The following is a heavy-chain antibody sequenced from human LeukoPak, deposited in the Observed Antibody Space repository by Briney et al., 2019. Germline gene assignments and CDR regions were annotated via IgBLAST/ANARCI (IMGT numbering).Heavy chain of an antibody. CDR1: GFTFSSYG. Sequence: GGSLRPSCAASGFTFSSYGMHWVRQAPGKGLEWVAVISYDGSNKYYADSVKGRFTISRDNSKNTLYLQMNSLRAEDTAVYYCAKVAGVLRFLDAFDIWGQGTMVTVSS. V-gene: IGHV3-30*18. D-gene: IGHD3-3*01. CDR3: AKVAGVLRFLDAFDI. J-gene: IGHJ3*02. CDR2: ISYDGSNK.